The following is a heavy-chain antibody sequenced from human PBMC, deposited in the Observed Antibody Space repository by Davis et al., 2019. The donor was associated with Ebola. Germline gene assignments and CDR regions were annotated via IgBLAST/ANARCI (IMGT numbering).Heavy chain of an antibody. J-gene: IGHJ3*02. V-gene: IGHV1-2*06. CDR2: NKRNSGGT. CDR1: GYTLTDYY. Sequence: AASVKVSCKASGYTLTDYYMHWVRQAPGQGLEWMGRNKRNSGGTNYAQKFQGRVTMTRDTSIRTAYMELSRLRSDDTAVYYCAREGGGNSRGFFDIWGQGTMVTVSS. CDR3: AREGGGNSRGFFDI. D-gene: IGHD4-23*01.